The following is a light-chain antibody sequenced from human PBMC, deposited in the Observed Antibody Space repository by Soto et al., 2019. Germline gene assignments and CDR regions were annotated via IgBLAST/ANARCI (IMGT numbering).Light chain of an antibody. J-gene: IGLJ2*01. CDR2: GDV. CDR3: SSYTSSSTLDVV. CDR1: TSNIGRNS. Sequence: QSVLTQPPSASGTPGQRFTISCSGSTSNIGRNSVYWYQQLPGTAPKLVMYGDVQRPSGVPDRFSGSKSGNTSSLTISGLQAEDEADYYCSSYTSSSTLDVVFGGGTQLTVL. V-gene: IGLV1-44*01.